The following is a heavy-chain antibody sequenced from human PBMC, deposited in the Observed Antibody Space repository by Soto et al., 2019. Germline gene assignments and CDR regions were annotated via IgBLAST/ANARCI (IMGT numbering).Heavy chain of an antibody. Sequence: PGGSLRLCCAASGLTCINYYMGCCRQAPGKGLEWVSSIRGSGGSSYHADSVRGRITISRDNSKNTLFLQMNNLRAEDTAIYYCAGRGEVEVTGFVYWGQGTMVTVSS. CDR3: AGRGEVEVTGFVY. CDR1: GLTCINYY. J-gene: IGHJ4*02. CDR2: IRGSGGSS. V-gene: IGHV3-23*01. D-gene: IGHD3-22*01.